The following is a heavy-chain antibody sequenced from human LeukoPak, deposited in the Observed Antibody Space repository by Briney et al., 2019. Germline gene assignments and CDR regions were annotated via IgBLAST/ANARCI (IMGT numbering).Heavy chain of an antibody. Sequence: ASVKVSCKASGGTFSSYAISWVRQAPGQGLEWMGGIIPIFGTANYAQKFQGRVTITADESTSTAYMELSSLRSEDTAVYYCARARYCSGGSCYWFDPWGQGTLVTVSS. CDR1: GGTFSSYA. D-gene: IGHD2-15*01. CDR3: ARARYCSGGSCYWFDP. V-gene: IGHV1-69*13. CDR2: IIPIFGTA. J-gene: IGHJ5*02.